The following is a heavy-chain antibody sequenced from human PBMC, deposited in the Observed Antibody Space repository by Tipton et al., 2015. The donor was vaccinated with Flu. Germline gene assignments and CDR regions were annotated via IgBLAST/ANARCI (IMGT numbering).Heavy chain of an antibody. V-gene: IGHV3-7*01. CDR2: INQAGSEK. CDR3: ARGDGYSGFDLF. CDR1: GFTLSRYY. Sequence: SLRLSCAASGFTLSRYYMSWVRQTPGKGLEWVANINQAGSEKYFADSVKGRFTISRDNAKNSLYLQMNSLRAEDTALYYCARGDGYSGFDLFGGQGTLVTVSS. J-gene: IGHJ4*02. D-gene: IGHD5-12*01.